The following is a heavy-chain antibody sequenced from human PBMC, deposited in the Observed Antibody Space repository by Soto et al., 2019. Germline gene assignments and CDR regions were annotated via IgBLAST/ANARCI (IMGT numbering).Heavy chain of an antibody. J-gene: IGHJ5*02. Sequence: EVQLVESGGGLVQPGGSLRLSCAASGFTFSSYWMHWVRQGPGKGLVWVSRINSDGSSTTYADSVKGRFTMSRDNAKNILYLQMNSLRAEDTAVYYCARDRWGTAMVDLWGQGTLVTVSS. CDR2: INSDGSST. CDR3: ARDRWGTAMVDL. D-gene: IGHD5-18*01. CDR1: GFTFSSYW. V-gene: IGHV3-74*01.